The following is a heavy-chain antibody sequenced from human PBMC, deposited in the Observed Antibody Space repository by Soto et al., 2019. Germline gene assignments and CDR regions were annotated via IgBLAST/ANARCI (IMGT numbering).Heavy chain of an antibody. J-gene: IGHJ6*03. CDR3: ARATLVRYYYYYYMDV. D-gene: IGHD1-26*01. CDR2: INHSGST. Sequence: PSETLSLTCAVYGGSFSGYYCSWIRQPPEKWLEWIGEINHSGSTNYNPSLKRRVTISVDTSKNQFSLRLSSVTAADTAVYYCARATLVRYYYYYYMDVWGKGTTVTVSS. CDR1: GGSFSGYY. V-gene: IGHV4-34*01.